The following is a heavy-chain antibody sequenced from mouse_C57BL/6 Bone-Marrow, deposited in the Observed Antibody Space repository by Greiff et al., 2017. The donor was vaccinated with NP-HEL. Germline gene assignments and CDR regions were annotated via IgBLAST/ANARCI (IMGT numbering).Heavy chain of an antibody. CDR1: GFSFNTYA. CDR3: VRHKDYGRFDY. J-gene: IGHJ2*01. Sequence: EVQLVESGGGLVQPKGSLKLSCAASGFSFNTYAMNWVRQAPGKGLEWVARIRSKSNNYATYYADSVKDRFTISRDDSESMLYLQMNNLKTEDTAMYYCVRHKDYGRFDYWGQGTTLTVSS. V-gene: IGHV10-1*01. CDR2: IRSKSNNYAT. D-gene: IGHD1-1*01.